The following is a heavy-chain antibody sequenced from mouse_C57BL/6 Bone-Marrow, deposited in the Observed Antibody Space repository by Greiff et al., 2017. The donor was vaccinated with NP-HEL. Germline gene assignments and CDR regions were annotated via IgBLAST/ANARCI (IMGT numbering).Heavy chain of an antibody. J-gene: IGHJ4*01. CDR2: ISDGGSYT. V-gene: IGHV5-4*03. CDR1: GFTFSSYA. Sequence: EVKLVESGGGLVKPGGSLKLSCAASGFTFSSYAMSWVRQTPEKRLEWVATISDGGSYTYYPDNVKGRFTIARDNAKNNLYLQMSHLKSEDTAMYYCARPIYYYGSSYAMDYWGQGTSVTVSS. D-gene: IGHD1-1*01. CDR3: ARPIYYYGSSYAMDY.